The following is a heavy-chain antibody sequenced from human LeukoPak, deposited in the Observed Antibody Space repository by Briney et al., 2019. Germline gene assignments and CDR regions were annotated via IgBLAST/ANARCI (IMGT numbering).Heavy chain of an antibody. CDR1: GGSISSSSYY. V-gene: IGHV4-39*07. CDR3: ATISAVVTGY. Sequence: SETLSLTCTVSGGSISSSSYYWGWIRQPPGKGLEWIGCIYYSGSTYYNPSLKSRVTISVDTSKNQFSLKLSSVTAADTAVYYCATISAVVTGYWGQGTLVTVSS. CDR2: IYYSGST. D-gene: IGHD4-23*01. J-gene: IGHJ4*02.